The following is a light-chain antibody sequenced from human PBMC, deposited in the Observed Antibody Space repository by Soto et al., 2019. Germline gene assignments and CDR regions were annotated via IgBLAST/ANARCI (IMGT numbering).Light chain of an antibody. CDR1: QSISSW. CDR2: KAS. CDR3: QQYNSYSRT. J-gene: IGKJ1*01. V-gene: IGKV1-5*03. Sequence: DIQMTQSPSTLSASVGDRVTITCRASQSISSWLAWYQQKAGKVPKLLIYKASNLENGVPSRFSGSGSGTEFTLTISSLQPDDFATYYCQQYNSYSRTFGQGTKVEIK.